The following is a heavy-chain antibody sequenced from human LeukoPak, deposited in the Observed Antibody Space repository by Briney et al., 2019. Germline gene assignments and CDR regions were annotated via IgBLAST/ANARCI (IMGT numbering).Heavy chain of an antibody. CDR2: ITSKANSYAT. V-gene: IGHV3-73*01. J-gene: IGHJ4*02. CDR1: GFTFSGSA. Sequence: PGRSLRLSCAASGFTFSGSAMHWVRQASGKGLEWLGRITSKANSYATAYAASVKGRFTISRDDSKNTAYLQMNSLKTEDTAVYYCTSPMGGSDDYWGQGTLVTVSS. D-gene: IGHD5-12*01. CDR3: TSPMGGSDDY.